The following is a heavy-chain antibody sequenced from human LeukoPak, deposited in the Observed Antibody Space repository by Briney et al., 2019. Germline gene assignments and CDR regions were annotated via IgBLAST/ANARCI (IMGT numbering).Heavy chain of an antibody. J-gene: IGHJ2*01. V-gene: IGHV3-48*02. CDR2: ISSSSTTI. CDR1: GFTFSSYD. CDR3: ARVFDL. Sequence: QPGRSLRLSCAASGFTFSSYDMNWVRQAPGKGLEWVSHISSSSTTIYYADSVKGRFTISRDNAKNSLYLQMNSLRDEDTAVYYCARVFDLWGRGTLVTVSS.